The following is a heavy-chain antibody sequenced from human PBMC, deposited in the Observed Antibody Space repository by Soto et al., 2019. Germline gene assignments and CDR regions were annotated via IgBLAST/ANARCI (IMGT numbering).Heavy chain of an antibody. CDR2: IIPIFGTA. D-gene: IGHD3-16*01. J-gene: IGHJ5*02. Sequence: QVQLVQSGPEVKKPGSSVKVSCKASGGTFSSYAISWVRQAPGQGLEWMGGIIPIFGTANYAQKSQGRVTITTDESTSTDYMELSSLRSEDTAVYYCASQAMGNWFDPWGQGTLVTVSS. CDR3: ASQAMGNWFDP. V-gene: IGHV1-69*01. CDR1: GGTFSSYA.